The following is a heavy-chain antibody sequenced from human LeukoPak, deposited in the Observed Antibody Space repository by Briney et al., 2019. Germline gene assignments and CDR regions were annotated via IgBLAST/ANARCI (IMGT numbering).Heavy chain of an antibody. J-gene: IGHJ4*02. CDR2: ISGSGGST. CDR3: AKAHDYVWGSYCYSTFDY. V-gene: IGHV3-23*01. CDR1: GFTFSSYA. Sequence: GGSLRLSCAASGFTFSSYAMSWVRQAPGKGLEWVSAISGSGGSTYYADSVKGRFTISRDNSKNTLYLQMNSLRAEDTAVYYCAKAHDYVWGSYCYSTFDYWGQGTLVTVSS. D-gene: IGHD3-16*02.